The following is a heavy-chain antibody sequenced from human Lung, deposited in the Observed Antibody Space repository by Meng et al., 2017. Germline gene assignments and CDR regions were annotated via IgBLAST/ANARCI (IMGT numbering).Heavy chain of an antibody. Sequence: QRQRCGAGLLRSSENLFLTGDVDGGSISGSYCSWIRQSPAKGLEWIGKINHGGSTNYNPSLESRVTISVDTPKNQFSLRLTSMTVADTAVYYCARERHSTIIRGVIDFWGQGALVTVSS. CDR3: ARERHSTIIRGVIDF. CDR2: INHGGST. CDR1: GGSISGSY. D-gene: IGHD3-10*01. J-gene: IGHJ4*02. V-gene: IGHV4-34*01.